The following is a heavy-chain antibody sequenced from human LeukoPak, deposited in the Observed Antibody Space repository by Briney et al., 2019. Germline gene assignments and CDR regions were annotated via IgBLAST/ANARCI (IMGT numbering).Heavy chain of an antibody. D-gene: IGHD3-10*01. J-gene: IGHJ6*02. CDR1: GGSISSYY. CDR3: ARTSGAFRSADV. Sequence: SETLSLTCTVSGGSISSYYWSWIRQPAGKGLEWIGHIYTSGSTNYNPSLKSRDTMSVDTSKNQFSLELSSVTAADTAVYYCARTSGAFRSADVWGQGTTVTVSS. CDR2: IYTSGST. V-gene: IGHV4-4*07.